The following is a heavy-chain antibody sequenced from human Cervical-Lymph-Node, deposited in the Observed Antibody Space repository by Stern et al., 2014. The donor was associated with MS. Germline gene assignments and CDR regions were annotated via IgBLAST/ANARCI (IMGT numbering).Heavy chain of an antibody. CDR3: ARQGDYYGSGSLTY. J-gene: IGHJ4*02. CDR1: RGSISSGNYY. V-gene: IGHV4-39*01. CDR2: IYYSGRT. Sequence: QVQLQESGPGLVKPSETLSLTCTVSRGSISSGNYYWAWIRQPPGKGLEWIGNIYYSGRTHYSPSLKSRVTISVNTAKNQFSLKLSSVTAADTAVYYCARQGDYYGSGSLTYWGQGTLVTVSS. D-gene: IGHD3-10*01.